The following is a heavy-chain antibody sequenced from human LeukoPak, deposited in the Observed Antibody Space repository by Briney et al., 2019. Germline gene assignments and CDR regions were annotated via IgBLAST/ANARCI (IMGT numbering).Heavy chain of an antibody. J-gene: IGHJ6*02. CDR3: ARDYGGNSNNYYYHYGMDV. CDR1: GGSITSYY. CDR2: IYYSGIT. V-gene: IGHV4-59*01. Sequence: SETLSLTCTVSGGSITSYYWSWIRQPPGKGLEWIGYIYYSGITNYNPSLKSRVTISVDTSKNQFSLKLSSVTAADAALYYCARDYGGNSNNYYYHYGMDVWGQGTTVTVSS. D-gene: IGHD4-23*01.